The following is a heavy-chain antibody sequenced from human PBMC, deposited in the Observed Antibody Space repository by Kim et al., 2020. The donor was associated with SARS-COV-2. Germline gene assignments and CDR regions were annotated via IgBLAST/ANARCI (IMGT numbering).Heavy chain of an antibody. CDR1: GFIFNNYW. CDR3: AGGVGY. CDR2: IKADGSET. Sequence: GGSLRLSCAASGFIFNNYWMNWVRQAPGKGLEWVATIKADGSETDYLDSVKGRFTISSDNAKKSLFLQMNSLRIEDTAIYYCAGGVGYWGQGTLVTVSS. V-gene: IGHV3-7*03. J-gene: IGHJ4*02.